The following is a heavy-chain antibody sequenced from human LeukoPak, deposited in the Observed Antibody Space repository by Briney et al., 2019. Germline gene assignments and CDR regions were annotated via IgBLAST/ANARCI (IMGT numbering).Heavy chain of an antibody. J-gene: IGHJ4*02. CDR3: ARDRGPRTGFMVREAYDY. CDR1: GFTFSDYW. CDR2: INTDGSIT. Sequence: GGSLRLSCAASGFTFSDYWIHWVRQAPGKGLVWVSRINTDGSITNYADSVKGRFSISRDNAKNTLYLQMSSLGAEDTAVYYCARDRGPRTGFMVREAYDYWGQGTLVTVSS. V-gene: IGHV3-74*01. D-gene: IGHD3-10*01.